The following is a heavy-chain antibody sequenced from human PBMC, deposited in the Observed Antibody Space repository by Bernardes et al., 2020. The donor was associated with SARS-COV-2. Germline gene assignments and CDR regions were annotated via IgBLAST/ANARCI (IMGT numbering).Heavy chain of an antibody. CDR3: AKGRDSGYLVTFDY. CDR2: FDPEDGET. J-gene: IGHJ4*02. CDR1: GYTLTELS. D-gene: IGHD3-22*01. V-gene: IGHV1-24*01. Sequence: ASVKVSCKVSGYTLTELSMHWVRQAPGQGLEWMGGFDPEDGETIYAQKFQGRVTMTEDTSTDTAYMELSSLRSEDTAVYYCAKGRDSGYLVTFDYWGQGTLVTVSS.